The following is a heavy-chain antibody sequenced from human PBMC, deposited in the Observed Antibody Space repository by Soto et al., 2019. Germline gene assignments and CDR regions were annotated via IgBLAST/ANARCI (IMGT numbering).Heavy chain of an antibody. CDR3: ARDSSSWYELYNWFDP. D-gene: IGHD6-13*01. Sequence: ASVKVSCKASGYTFTSYGISWVRQAPGQGLEWIGWISAYNGNTNYAQKLQGRVTMTTDTSTSTAYMELRSLRSDDTAVYYCARDSSSWYELYNWFDPWGQGTLVTVSS. CDR2: ISAYNGNT. CDR1: GYTFTSYG. V-gene: IGHV1-18*04. J-gene: IGHJ5*02.